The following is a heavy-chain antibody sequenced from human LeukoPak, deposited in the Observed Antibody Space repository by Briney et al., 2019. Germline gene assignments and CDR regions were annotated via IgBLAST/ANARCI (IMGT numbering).Heavy chain of an antibody. V-gene: IGHV3-33*01. D-gene: IGHD3-10*01. Sequence: GGSLRLSCAASGFTFSSYGMHWVRQAPGKGLEWVAVIWYDGSNKYYADSVKGRFTISRDNSKNTLYLQMNSLRAEDTAVYYCARDRRPRGYYYYGMDVWGQGTTATVSS. J-gene: IGHJ6*02. CDR3: ARDRRPRGYYYYGMDV. CDR2: IWYDGSNK. CDR1: GFTFSSYG.